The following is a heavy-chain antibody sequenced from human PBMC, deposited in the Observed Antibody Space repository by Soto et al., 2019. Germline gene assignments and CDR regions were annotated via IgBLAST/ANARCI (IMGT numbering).Heavy chain of an antibody. V-gene: IGHV4-31*03. Sequence: QVQLQESGPGLVKPSQTLSLTCTVSGGSISSGGYYWSWIRQHPGKGLEWIGYIYYSGSTYYNPSLKRRGTRSVDTSKKHFALKLSSVAAAETAVYYCARSIAPWGQGTLVTVSS. CDR1: GGSISSGGYY. CDR2: IYYSGST. CDR3: ARSIAP. J-gene: IGHJ5*02.